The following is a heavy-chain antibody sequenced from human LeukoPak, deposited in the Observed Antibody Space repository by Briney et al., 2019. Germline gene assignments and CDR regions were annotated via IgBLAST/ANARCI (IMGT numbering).Heavy chain of an antibody. Sequence: ASVTVSCKASGYSFTSYGISWVRQAPGQGLEWMGWISVYNDNRKYAQNFQGRLTMTTDTFTSTAYMELRSLRSDDTAVYYCARDTGYGDYVGDYWGQGTLVTVSS. V-gene: IGHV1-18*01. D-gene: IGHD4-17*01. J-gene: IGHJ4*02. CDR2: ISVYNDNR. CDR1: GYSFTSYG. CDR3: ARDTGYGDYVGDY.